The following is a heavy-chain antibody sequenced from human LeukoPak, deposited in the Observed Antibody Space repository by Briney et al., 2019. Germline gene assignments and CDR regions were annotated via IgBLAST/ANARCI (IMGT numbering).Heavy chain of an antibody. CDR3: AKELYGGYYYYMDV. CDR1: GFTFDDYA. V-gene: IGHV3-23*01. D-gene: IGHD4/OR15-4a*01. Sequence: SGGSLRLSCAASGFTFDDYAMHWVRQAPGKGLEWVSTIRGSGGSTYYADSVKGRFTISRDNSKNTLYLQMNSLRAEDTAVYYCAKELYGGYYYYMDVWGKGTTVTVSS. J-gene: IGHJ6*03. CDR2: IRGSGGST.